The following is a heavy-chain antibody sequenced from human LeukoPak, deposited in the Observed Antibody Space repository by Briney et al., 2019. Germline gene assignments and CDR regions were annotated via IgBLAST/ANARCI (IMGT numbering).Heavy chain of an antibody. Sequence: SVKVSCKASGGTFSSYAISWVRQAPGQGLEWMGGIIPIFGTANYAQKFQGRVTITADKSTSTAYMELSSLRSEDTAVYYCARDLFHAAMVADAFDIWGQGTMVTVSS. CDR3: ARDLFHAAMVADAFDI. CDR2: IIPIFGTA. CDR1: GGTFSSYA. J-gene: IGHJ3*02. V-gene: IGHV1-69*06. D-gene: IGHD5-18*01.